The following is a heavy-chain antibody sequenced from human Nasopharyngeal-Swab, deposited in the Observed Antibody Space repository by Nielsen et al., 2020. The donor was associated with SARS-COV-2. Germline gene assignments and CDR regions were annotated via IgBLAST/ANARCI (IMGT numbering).Heavy chain of an antibody. J-gene: IGHJ4*02. Sequence: GGSLRLSCAASGFTFSDSAIHWVRQASGKGLEWVGRIGSKGNNYATAYAASVKGRFTIFRDDPTNTAYLQMNSLKTEDTAVYYCTRCGGGCYSGRDYWGQGTLVTVSS. V-gene: IGHV3-73*01. CDR3: TRCGGGCYSGRDY. D-gene: IGHD2-15*01. CDR2: IGSKGNNYAT. CDR1: GFTFSDSA.